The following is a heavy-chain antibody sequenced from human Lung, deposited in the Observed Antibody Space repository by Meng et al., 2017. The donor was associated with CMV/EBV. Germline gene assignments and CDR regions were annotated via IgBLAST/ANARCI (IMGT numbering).Heavy chain of an antibody. D-gene: IGHD3/OR15-3a*01. CDR2: RHYSGTT. J-gene: IGHJ5*02. CDR1: GGSTNNAQSY. Sequence: SETLSLTCSVSGGSTNNAQSYWGWIRQFPGKGLEWIGYRHYSGTTYYNPSLKSRLFISIDTSKNNFSMRLNSVTAADTAVYYCMRFYHDLRAAPYSGSNWFDPWGQGXLVTVSS. CDR3: MRFYHDLRAAPYSGSNWFDP. V-gene: IGHV4-31*03.